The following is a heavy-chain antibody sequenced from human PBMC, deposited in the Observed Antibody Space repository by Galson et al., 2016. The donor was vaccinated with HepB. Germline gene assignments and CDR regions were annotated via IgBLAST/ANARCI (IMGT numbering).Heavy chain of an antibody. CDR3: ARDYNWNADY. V-gene: IGHV3-7*01. CDR2: IKQDGSEK. Sequence: LRLSCAASGFPFSGYGIHWVRQAPGKGLEWVANIKQDGSEKYYVDSVKGRFTISRDNAKNSLYLQMNTLRVEDTAVYYCARDYNWNADYWGHGTLVTVSP. J-gene: IGHJ4*01. D-gene: IGHD1-20*01. CDR1: GFPFSGYG.